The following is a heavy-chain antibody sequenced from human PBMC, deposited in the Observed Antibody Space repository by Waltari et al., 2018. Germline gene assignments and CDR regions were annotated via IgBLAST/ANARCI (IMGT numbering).Heavy chain of an antibody. CDR3: AREPNYYDSSGYYSPWYFDL. J-gene: IGHJ2*01. CDR1: GGSISSGSYY. Sequence: QVQLQESGPGLVKPSQTLSLTCTVSGGSISSGSYYWSWIRQPAGTGLEWIGYIYTSGSTNYNPSLKSRVTISVDTSKNQFSLKLSSVTAADTAVYYCAREPNYYDSSGYYSPWYFDLWGRGTLVTVSS. D-gene: IGHD3-22*01. V-gene: IGHV4-61*09. CDR2: IYTSGST.